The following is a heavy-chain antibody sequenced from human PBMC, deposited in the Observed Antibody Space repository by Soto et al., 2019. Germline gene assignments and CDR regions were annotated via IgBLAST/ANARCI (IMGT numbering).Heavy chain of an antibody. CDR1: GFSFTRYG. CDR2: IWHDGSKE. CDR3: ARDNETASHWGMLT. Sequence: GGSLRLSCAASGFSFTRYGFHWVSQAPGKGVGGVAAIWHDGSKEYYVESVKGRFTVSRDNSRSTVYLQMNSLRAEDTAVYFCARDNETASHWGMLTWGQGSRDTVSS. D-gene: IGHD2-21*02. V-gene: IGHV3-33*01. J-gene: IGHJ4*02.